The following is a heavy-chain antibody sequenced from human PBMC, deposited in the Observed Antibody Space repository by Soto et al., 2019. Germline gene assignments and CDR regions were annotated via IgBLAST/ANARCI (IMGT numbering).Heavy chain of an antibody. D-gene: IGHD2-2*01. CDR3: ARVVPGAEAWFGP. J-gene: IGHJ5*02. CDR2: ISLYSDGT. V-gene: IGHV1-18*01. CDR1: GYTFSNYG. Sequence: QVQLVQSGGEVKRPGASVKVSCKTSGYTFSNYGITWVRQAPGQPLEWLGWISLYSDGTNYAQKFQVRVSMTTDTSTTTAYMELRSLRSDDTAVYYCARVVPGAEAWFGPWGQGTLVTVYS.